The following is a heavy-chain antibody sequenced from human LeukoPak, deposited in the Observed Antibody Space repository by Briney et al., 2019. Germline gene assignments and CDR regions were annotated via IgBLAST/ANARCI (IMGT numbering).Heavy chain of an antibody. J-gene: IGHJ4*02. CDR1: GFTFSSYG. CDR2: IWYDGSNK. D-gene: IGHD6-13*01. Sequence: PGGSLRLSCAASGFTFSSYGMHWVRQAPGKGLEWVAVIWYDGSNKYYADSVKGRFTISRDNAKNSLYLQMNSLRAEATALYYCAKDMAIAATESHFDYWGQGTLVTVSS. V-gene: IGHV3-33*03. CDR3: AKDMAIAATESHFDY.